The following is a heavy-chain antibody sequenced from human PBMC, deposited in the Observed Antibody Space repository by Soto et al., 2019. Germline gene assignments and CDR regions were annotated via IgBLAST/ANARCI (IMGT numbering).Heavy chain of an antibody. D-gene: IGHD3-22*01. J-gene: IGHJ4*02. CDR2: IYYSGST. Sequence: SETLSLTCTVSGGSISSGGYYWSWIRQHPGKGLEWIGYIYYSGSTYYNPSLKSRVTISVDTSKNQFSLKLSSVTAADTAVYYCARAAGRISTYYYDSSGYSYFDYWGQGTLVTV. CDR3: ARAAGRISTYYYDSSGYSYFDY. CDR1: GGSISSGGYY. V-gene: IGHV4-31*03.